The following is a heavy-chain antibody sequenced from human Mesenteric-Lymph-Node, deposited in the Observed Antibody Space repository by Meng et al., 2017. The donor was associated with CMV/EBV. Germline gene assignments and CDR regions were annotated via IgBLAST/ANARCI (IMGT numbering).Heavy chain of an antibody. CDR3: ARDRGYSYGLDY. V-gene: IGHV6-1*01. CDR2: TYYRSKWYN. J-gene: IGHJ4*02. CDR1: GDSCSNNSAA. Sequence: GDSCSNNSAAWNWIRQSPSRGLEWLGRTYYRSKWYNDYAVSVKSRITINPDTSKNQFSLQLNSVTPEDTAVYYCARDRGYSYGLDYWGQGTLVTVSS. D-gene: IGHD5-18*01.